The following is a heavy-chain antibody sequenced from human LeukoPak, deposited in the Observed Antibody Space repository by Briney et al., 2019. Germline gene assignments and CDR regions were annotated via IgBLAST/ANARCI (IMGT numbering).Heavy chain of an antibody. CDR3: AKDRTAVAVYFDY. J-gene: IGHJ4*02. CDR2: ISGSGGST. V-gene: IGHV3-23*01. Sequence: PGGSLRLSCAASGFTFSSYAMSWVRQAPGKGLEWVSGISGSGGSTHYADSVKGRFTISRDNSKNTLHLQMNSLRAEDTAVYYCAKDRTAVAVYFDYWGQGTLVTVSS. D-gene: IGHD6-13*01. CDR1: GFTFSSYA.